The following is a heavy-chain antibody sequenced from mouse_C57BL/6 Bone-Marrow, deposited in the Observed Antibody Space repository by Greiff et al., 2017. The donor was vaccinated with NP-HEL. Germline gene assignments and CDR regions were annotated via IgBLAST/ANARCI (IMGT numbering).Heavy chain of an antibody. CDR1: GYTFTSYW. V-gene: IGHV1-5*01. J-gene: IGHJ4*01. Sequence: DVKLQESGTVLARPGASVKMSCKTSGYTFTSYWMHWVKQRPGQGLEWIGAIYPGNSDTSYNQKFKGKAKLTAVTSASTVYMELSSLTNEDSAVYYCTYGNYYYAMDYWGQGTSVTVSS. D-gene: IGHD2-1*01. CDR2: IYPGNSDT. CDR3: TYGNYYYAMDY.